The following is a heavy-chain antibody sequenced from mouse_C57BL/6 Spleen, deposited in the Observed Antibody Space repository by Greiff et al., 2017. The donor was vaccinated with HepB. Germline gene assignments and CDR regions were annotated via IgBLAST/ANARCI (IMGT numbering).Heavy chain of an antibody. D-gene: IGHD2-4*01. CDR2: INPSSGYT. CDR1: GYTFTSYW. Sequence: QVQLQQSGAELAKPGASVKLSCKASGYTFTSYWMHWVKQRPGQGLAWIGYINPSSGYTKYNQKFKDKATLTADKSSSTAYMQLSSLTYEDSAVYCCARAHYDYLYFDVWGTGTTVTVSS. CDR3: ARAHYDYLYFDV. J-gene: IGHJ1*03. V-gene: IGHV1-7*01.